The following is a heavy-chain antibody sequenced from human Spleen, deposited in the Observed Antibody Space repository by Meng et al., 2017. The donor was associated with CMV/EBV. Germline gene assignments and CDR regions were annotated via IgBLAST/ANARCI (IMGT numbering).Heavy chain of an antibody. Sequence: SETLSLTCSVSSGSISSSPYYWGWIRQSPGKGLEWIGTIYYSGTTNYNPSLKSRVTISVDMSKNQFSLKLSSMTAADTAVYYCARWRWDTTGYYQNSWGQGTLVTVSS. CDR1: SGSISSSPYY. D-gene: IGHD3-22*01. J-gene: IGHJ4*02. CDR3: ARWRWDTTGYYQNS. V-gene: IGHV4-39*07. CDR2: IYYSGTT.